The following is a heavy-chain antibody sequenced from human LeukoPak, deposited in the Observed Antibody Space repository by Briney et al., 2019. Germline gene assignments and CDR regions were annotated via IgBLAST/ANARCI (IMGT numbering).Heavy chain of an antibody. Sequence: PGGSLRLSCAASGFTVSSNYMSWVRQAPGKGLEWVAFIRYDGSNKYYADSVKGRFTISRDNSKNTLYLQMNSLRAEDTAVYYCARVPTVLTYYDLSWGQGTLVTVSS. CDR1: GFTVSSNY. CDR3: ARVPTVLTYYDLS. V-gene: IGHV3-30*02. D-gene: IGHD3-3*01. CDR2: IRYDGSNK. J-gene: IGHJ5*02.